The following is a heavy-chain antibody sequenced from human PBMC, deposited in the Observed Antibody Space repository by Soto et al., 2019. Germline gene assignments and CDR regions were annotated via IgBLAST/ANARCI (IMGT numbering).Heavy chain of an antibody. Sequence: SETLSLTCTVSGGSISSYYWSWFRQPPGKGLEWIGYIYYSGSTNYNPSLKSRVTISVDTSKNQFSLKLTSVTAADTAVYYCARDNGYSYGYNLDHWGQGTLVTVSS. CDR1: GGSISSYY. CDR3: ARDNGYSYGYNLDH. D-gene: IGHD5-18*01. J-gene: IGHJ4*02. V-gene: IGHV4-59*01. CDR2: IYYSGST.